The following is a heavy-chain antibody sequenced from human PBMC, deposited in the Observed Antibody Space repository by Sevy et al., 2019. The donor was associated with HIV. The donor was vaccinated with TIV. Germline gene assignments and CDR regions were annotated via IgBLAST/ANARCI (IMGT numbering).Heavy chain of an antibody. V-gene: IGHV3-64D*06. Sequence: GGSLRLSCSASGFTFSSYAMHWVRQAPGKGLEYVSAISSNGGSTYYADSVKGRFTISRDNSKNTLYLQMSSLRAEDTAVYYCARRDGYNYEDYWGQEPWSPSPQ. J-gene: IGHJ4*01. CDR3: ARRDGYNYEDY. CDR1: GFTFSSYA. D-gene: IGHD5-12*01. CDR2: ISSNGGST.